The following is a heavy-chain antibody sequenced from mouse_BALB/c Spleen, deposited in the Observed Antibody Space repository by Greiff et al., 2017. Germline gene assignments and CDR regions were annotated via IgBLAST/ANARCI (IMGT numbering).Heavy chain of an antibody. D-gene: IGHD2-1*01. Sequence: VKLQESGAELVRPGASVTLSCKASGYTFTDYEMHWVKQTPVHGLEWIGAIDPETGGTAYNQKFKGKATLTADKSSSTAYMELRSLTSEDSAVYYCTRAYGNYFAYWGQGTLVTVSA. CDR3: TRAYGNYFAY. CDR2: IDPETGGT. V-gene: IGHV1-15*01. J-gene: IGHJ3*01. CDR1: GYTFTDYE.